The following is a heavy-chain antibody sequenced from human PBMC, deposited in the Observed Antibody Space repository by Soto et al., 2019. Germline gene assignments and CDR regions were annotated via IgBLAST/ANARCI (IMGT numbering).Heavy chain of an antibody. D-gene: IGHD6-13*01. Sequence: QVQLQESGPGLVKPSETLSLTCTVSGGSISSYYWSWIRQPPGKGLEWIGYIYYSGSTNYNPSLKSRVTISVDTSKNQFSLKLSSVTAADTAVYYCARRSRQGSSWYDYWGQGTLVTVSS. CDR1: GGSISSYY. CDR2: IYYSGST. J-gene: IGHJ4*02. CDR3: ARRSRQGSSWYDY. V-gene: IGHV4-59*08.